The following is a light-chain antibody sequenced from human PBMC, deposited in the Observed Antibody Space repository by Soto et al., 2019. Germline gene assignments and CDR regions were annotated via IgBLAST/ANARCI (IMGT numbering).Light chain of an antibody. CDR2: ATS. CDR3: QQYDTSPPMYT. J-gene: IGKJ2*01. V-gene: IGKV3-20*01. CDR1: QSVDSTY. Sequence: EMVLTQSAGTLSCXXXXXXTLSXSAIQSVDSTYLAWYQQKPDQSPRLLIYATSTRAAGIPDRFSGSGSGTDFTLTISRLEPDDVAVYYCQQYDTSPPMYTFGQGTKVDI.